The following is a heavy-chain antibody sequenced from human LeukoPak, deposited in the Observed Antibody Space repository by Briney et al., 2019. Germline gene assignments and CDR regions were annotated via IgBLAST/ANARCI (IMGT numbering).Heavy chain of an antibody. CDR1: GFTFSSYS. J-gene: IGHJ4*02. V-gene: IGHV3-21*01. D-gene: IGHD6-13*01. Sequence: PRGSLRLCCAASGFTFSSYSMNWVRQAPGKGLEWVSSISSSSRYIYYADSVKGRFTISRDNAKNSLYLQMKSLRAEDTAVYYCARGQTGYSSSWSIYWGQGTLVTVSS. CDR3: ARGQTGYSSSWSIY. CDR2: ISSSSRYI.